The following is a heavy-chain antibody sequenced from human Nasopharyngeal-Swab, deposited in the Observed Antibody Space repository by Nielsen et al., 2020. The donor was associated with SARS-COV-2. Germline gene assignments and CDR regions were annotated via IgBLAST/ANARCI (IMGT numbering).Heavy chain of an antibody. D-gene: IGHD3-10*01. CDR2: ISSSSSYI. V-gene: IGHV3-21*01. CDR3: ARDPRGPLAGGPIFDY. J-gene: IGHJ4*02. Sequence: GGSLRLSCAASGFTFSSYWMNWVRQAPGKGLEWVSSISSSSSYIYYADSVKGRFTISRDNAKNSLYLQMNSLRAEDTAVYYCARDPRGPLAGGPIFDYWGQGTLVTVSS. CDR1: GFTFSSYW.